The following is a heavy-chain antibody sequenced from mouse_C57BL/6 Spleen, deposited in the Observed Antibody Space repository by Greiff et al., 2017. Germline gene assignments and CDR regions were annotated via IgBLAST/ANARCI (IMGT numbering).Heavy chain of an antibody. J-gene: IGHJ1*03. D-gene: IGHD1-1*01. CDR1: GFTFSSYT. V-gene: IGHV5-9*01. CDR3: ARDYGSSDWYFDV. Sequence: EVQGVESGGGLVKPGGSLKLSCAASGFTFSSYTMSWVRQTPEKRLEWVATISGGGGNTYYPDSVKGRFTISRDNAKNTLYLQMSSLRSEDTALYYCARDYGSSDWYFDVWGTGTTVTVSS. CDR2: ISGGGGNT.